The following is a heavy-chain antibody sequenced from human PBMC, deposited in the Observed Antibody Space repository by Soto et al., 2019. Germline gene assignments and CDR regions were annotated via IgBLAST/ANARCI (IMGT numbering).Heavy chain of an antibody. CDR3: AKDLDYYGSGSYYLVDYYYGMDV. V-gene: IGHV3-30*18. Sequence: GESLKISCAASGFTFSSYGMHWVRQAPGKGLEWVAVISYDGSNKYYADSVKGRFTISRDNSKNTLYLQMNSLRAEDTAVYYCAKDLDYYGSGSYYLVDYYYGMDVWGQGTTVTVSS. D-gene: IGHD3-10*01. J-gene: IGHJ6*02. CDR2: ISYDGSNK. CDR1: GFTFSSYG.